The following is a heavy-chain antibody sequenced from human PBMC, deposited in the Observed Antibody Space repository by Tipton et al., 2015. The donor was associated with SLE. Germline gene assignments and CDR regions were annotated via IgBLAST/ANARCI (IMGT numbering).Heavy chain of an antibody. CDR1: GGSISSDY. Sequence: TLSLTCTVSGGSISSDYWNWIRQPPGKGLEWVGYIYYTGTTNYSPSLKSRVTISIDTSKNQFSLKLSSVTAADTAVYYCAQAHLWGSYRYASDFWGQGTMVTFSS. CDR3: AQAHLWGSYRYASDF. J-gene: IGHJ3*01. D-gene: IGHD3-16*02. V-gene: IGHV4-59*12. CDR2: IYYTGTT.